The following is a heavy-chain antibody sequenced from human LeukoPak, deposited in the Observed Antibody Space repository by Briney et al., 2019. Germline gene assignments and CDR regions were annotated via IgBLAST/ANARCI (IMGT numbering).Heavy chain of an antibody. V-gene: IGHV1-69*04. CDR1: GGTFSNYA. CDR3: ARDCGDYGFDY. D-gene: IGHD4-17*01. J-gene: IGHJ4*02. Sequence: ASVKVSCKASGGTFSNYAIRWVRQAPGQGLEWMGRIIPILGIANYAQKFQGRVTITADKSTSTAYMELSSLRSEDTAVYYCARDCGDYGFDYWGQGTLVTVSS. CDR2: IIPILGIA.